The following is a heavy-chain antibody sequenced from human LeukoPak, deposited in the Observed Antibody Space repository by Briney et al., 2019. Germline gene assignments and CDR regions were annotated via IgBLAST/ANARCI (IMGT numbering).Heavy chain of an antibody. J-gene: IGHJ4*02. CDR3: ARIGIDY. CDR1: GFTFSSYG. D-gene: IGHD1-1*01. Sequence: GSLRLSCAASGFTFSSYGMHWVRQPPGKGLEWIGEINHSGSTNYNPSLKSRVTISVDTSKNQFSLKLSSVTAADTAVYYCARIGIDYWGQGTLVTVSS. CDR2: INHSGST. V-gene: IGHV4-34*01.